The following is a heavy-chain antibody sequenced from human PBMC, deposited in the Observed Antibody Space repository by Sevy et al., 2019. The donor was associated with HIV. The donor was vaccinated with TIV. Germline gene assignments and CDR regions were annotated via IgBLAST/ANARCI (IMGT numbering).Heavy chain of an antibody. V-gene: IGHV3-15*01. CDR3: VTPRGFYHSD. CDR2: IKSKTDGGTT. Sequence: GESLKISCAVSGFTFINAWMTWVRQAPGKGLEWVGRIKSKTDGGTTHYAAHVKGRFTISRDDSKNTLFLNMNNLKIEDTAIYYCVTPRGFYHSDWGQGTLVTVSS. CDR1: GFTFINAW. J-gene: IGHJ4*02. D-gene: IGHD3-16*02.